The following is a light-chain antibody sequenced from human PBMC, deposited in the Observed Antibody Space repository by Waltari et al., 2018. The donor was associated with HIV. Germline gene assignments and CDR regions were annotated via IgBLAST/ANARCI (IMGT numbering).Light chain of an antibody. CDR2: RAS. CDR3: QQYNSYPIT. J-gene: IGKJ5*01. V-gene: IGKV1-5*03. Sequence: DIQITQSPSTLSASVGDRVTITFRASRNISDWLAWYQQKLGEAPNLLIYRASSLQSGVPFRFSGSGSGTEFTLTISSLQPGDFATYYCQQYNSYPITFGQGTRLEIK. CDR1: RNISDW.